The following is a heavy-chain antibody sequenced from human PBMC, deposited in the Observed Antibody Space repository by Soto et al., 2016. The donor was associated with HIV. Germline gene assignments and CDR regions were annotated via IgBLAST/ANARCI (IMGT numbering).Heavy chain of an antibody. Sequence: EVQLVESGGDLVQPGGSLRLSCAASGFTVSSSYMSWVRQTPGKGLEWVSVIYSGGNTYYANSVAGRFTISRDNSNNILFLQMNSLRAEDTAVYYCARDRPGYSDRTGSSVGVGYFENWGQGNLVTVSS. CDR3: ARDRPGYSDRTGSSVGVGYFEN. D-gene: IGHD3-22*01. CDR2: IYSGGNT. J-gene: IGHJ4*02. CDR1: GFTVSSSY. V-gene: IGHV3-66*01.